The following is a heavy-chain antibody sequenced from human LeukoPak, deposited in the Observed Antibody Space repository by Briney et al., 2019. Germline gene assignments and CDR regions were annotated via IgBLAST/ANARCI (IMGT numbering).Heavy chain of an antibody. Sequence: GGSLRLSCAASGFTFSSYWMSWVRQAPGKGLEWVSYISSSGSTIYYADSVKGRFTISRDNAKNSLYLQMNSLRAEDTAVYYCARDSGYSYGPPDYWGQGTLVTVSS. D-gene: IGHD5-18*01. CDR1: GFTFSSYW. J-gene: IGHJ4*02. CDR2: ISSSGSTI. V-gene: IGHV3-48*04. CDR3: ARDSGYSYGPPDY.